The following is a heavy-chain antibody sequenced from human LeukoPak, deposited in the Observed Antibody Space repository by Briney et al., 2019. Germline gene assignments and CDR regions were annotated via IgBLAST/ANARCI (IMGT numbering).Heavy chain of an antibody. V-gene: IGHV3-30-3*02. CDR3: AKKFAGATLISGDYFDY. CDR1: GLTLSNYS. Sequence: PGGSLRLSCAASGLTLSNYSAHWVRHAPGKGLEWVAFVSADGSKKYYADSVRGRFTISRDNSKDTLYLQMNSLRVEDTAVYYCAKKFAGATLISGDYFDYWGQGTLVTVSS. J-gene: IGHJ4*02. CDR2: VSADGSKK. D-gene: IGHD6-25*01.